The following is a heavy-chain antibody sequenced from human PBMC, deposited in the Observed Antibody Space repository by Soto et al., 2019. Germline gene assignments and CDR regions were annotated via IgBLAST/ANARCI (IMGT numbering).Heavy chain of an antibody. CDR1: GYIFTNYA. Sequence: ASVKVSCKASGYIFTNYAIHWMRQAPGQRLEWMGWINAGNGNTKYSQKFQGRVTITRDTSANTAYMELSSLRSEDTAVYYCARVAMAAFYYWGQGTFVTVYS. CDR2: INAGNGNT. V-gene: IGHV1-3*01. D-gene: IGHD6-19*01. CDR3: ARVAMAAFYY. J-gene: IGHJ4*02.